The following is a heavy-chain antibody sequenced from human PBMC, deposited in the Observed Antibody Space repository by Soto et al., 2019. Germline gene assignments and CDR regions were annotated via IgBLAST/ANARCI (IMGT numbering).Heavy chain of an antibody. Sequence: PGGSLGLSCAAFGYTFSSYGMHWVRQAPGKGLEWVADISYDGSKKQYADSVKGRFTISRDDSKNTLYLQMNSLRAEDTAVYYCAKRMSPGSHKGMDFWGQGTMVTVSS. CDR3: AKRMSPGSHKGMDF. J-gene: IGHJ6*02. D-gene: IGHD3-10*01. CDR1: GYTFSSYG. CDR2: ISYDGSKK. V-gene: IGHV3-30*18.